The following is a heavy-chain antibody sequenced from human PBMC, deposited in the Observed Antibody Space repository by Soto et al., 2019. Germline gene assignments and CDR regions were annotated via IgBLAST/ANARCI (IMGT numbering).Heavy chain of an antibody. J-gene: IGHJ4*02. V-gene: IGHV1-18*01. Sequence: ASVKVSCKASGYTFTSYGISWVRQAPGQGLEWMGWISAYNGNTNYAQKLQGRVTMTTDTSTSTAYMELRSLRSDDTAVYYCARDNYYDSSGPFPPLDYWGQGTLVTVSS. D-gene: IGHD3-22*01. CDR3: ARDNYYDSSGPFPPLDY. CDR1: GYTFTSYG. CDR2: ISAYNGNT.